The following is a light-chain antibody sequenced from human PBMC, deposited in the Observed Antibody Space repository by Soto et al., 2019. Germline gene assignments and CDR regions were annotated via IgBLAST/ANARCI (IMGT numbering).Light chain of an antibody. CDR2: GAS. CDR1: QTVRSSY. CDR3: QQYNNWPPWT. V-gene: IGKV3-20*01. J-gene: IGKJ1*01. Sequence: EIVLTQSPGTLSLSPGERATLSCRASQTVRSSYLVWYQQKPGQAPRLLIYGASNRATGIPDRFSGSGSGTDFTLTISSLQFEDFAVYYCQQYNNWPPWTFGQGTKVDIK.